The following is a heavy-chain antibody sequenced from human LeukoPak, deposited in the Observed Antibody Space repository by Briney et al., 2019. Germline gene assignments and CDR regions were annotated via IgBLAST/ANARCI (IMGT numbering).Heavy chain of an antibody. V-gene: IGHV4-59*11. CDR1: GATSSNHY. J-gene: IGHJ5*02. CDR2: ISRSGHT. CDR3: ARVYNWNWFDP. Sequence: PSETLSLTCTVSGATSSNHYWSWIRQPPRQGLEWLGYISRSGHTNYNPALKSRVTMSVDTSKNQFSLKLSSVTAADTAVYYCARVYNWNWFDPWGQGTLVTVSS. D-gene: IGHD1-20*01.